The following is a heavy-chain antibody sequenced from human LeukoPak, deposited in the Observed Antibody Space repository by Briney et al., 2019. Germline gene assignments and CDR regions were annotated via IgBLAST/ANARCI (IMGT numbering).Heavy chain of an antibody. CDR1: GFTFSSYA. J-gene: IGHJ6*02. D-gene: IGHD3-9*01. CDR2: ISCSGGST. Sequence: GGPLRLSCAAWGFTFSSYAMSCVPQAPGKGREGGSDISCSGGSTYYADSVKGRFTISRDNSKNTLYLQMNSLRAEDTAVYSCAKAYLRYFDWLPDYYYGMDVWGQGTTVTVSS. CDR3: AKAYLRYFDWLPDYYYGMDV. V-gene: IGHV3-23*01.